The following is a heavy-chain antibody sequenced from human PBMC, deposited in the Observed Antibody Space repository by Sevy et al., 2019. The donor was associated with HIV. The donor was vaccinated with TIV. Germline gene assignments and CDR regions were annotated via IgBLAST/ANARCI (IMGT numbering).Heavy chain of an antibody. D-gene: IGHD4-17*01. J-gene: IGHJ3*02. V-gene: IGHV3-53*01. CDR1: GFTVSSNY. CDR2: IYSGGST. CDR3: ARESDYGDFLSAFDI. Sequence: GGSLRLSCAASGFTVSSNYMSWVRQAPGKGLEWVSVIYSGGSTYYADSVKGRFTISRDNSKNTPYLQMNSLRDEDTAVYYCARESDYGDFLSAFDIWGQGTMVTVSS.